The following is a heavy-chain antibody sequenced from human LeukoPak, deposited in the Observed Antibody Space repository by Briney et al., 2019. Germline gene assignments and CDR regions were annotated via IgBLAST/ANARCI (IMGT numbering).Heavy chain of an antibody. D-gene: IGHD6-6*01. CDR2: IRSKANSYAT. CDR3: TSPGGLAAEYIDY. V-gene: IGHV3-73*01. CDR1: GFTFSGSA. Sequence: GGSLTLSCVAAGFTFSGSAMHWVRQASGKGLEWVGRIRSKANSYATAYAASVKGRFTISRDDSKNTAYLQMTSLKTEDTAVYYCTSPGGLAAEYIDYWSQGTLVTVSS. J-gene: IGHJ4*02.